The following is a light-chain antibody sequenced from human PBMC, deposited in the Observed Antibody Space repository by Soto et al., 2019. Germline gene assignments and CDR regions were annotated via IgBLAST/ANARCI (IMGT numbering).Light chain of an antibody. CDR2: GVS. Sequence: EIVMTQSPATLSVSPGERATLSCRASQSISGELAWYQQRPGQPPRLLIYGVSTRATGVPDRFSGSGSGSDFTLTISGLQSEDFAVYYCHQGHDWPLTFGQGTRLDI. J-gene: IGKJ2*01. V-gene: IGKV3-15*01. CDR1: QSISGE. CDR3: HQGHDWPLT.